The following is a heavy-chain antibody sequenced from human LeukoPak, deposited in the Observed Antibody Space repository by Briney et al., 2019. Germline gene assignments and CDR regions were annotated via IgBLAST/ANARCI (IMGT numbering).Heavy chain of an antibody. V-gene: IGHV1-2*02. CDR1: GYLFTGFY. J-gene: IGHJ4*02. CDR3: AKRGGALSH. CDR2: INPNSGNT. Sequence: ASVKVSCKTSGYLFTGFYIHWVRQVPGQGLEWMGWINPNSGNTKSAPKFQGRVAMTRVTSINTAYMELSGLTPDDTAIYYCAKRGGALSHWGQGTPVTVTS. D-gene: IGHD2-21*01.